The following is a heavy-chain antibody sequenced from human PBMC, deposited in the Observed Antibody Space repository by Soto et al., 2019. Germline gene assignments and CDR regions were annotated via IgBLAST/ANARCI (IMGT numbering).Heavy chain of an antibody. D-gene: IGHD6-19*01. J-gene: IGHJ4*02. Sequence: PGGSLRLSCAASGFTFSNYAMSWVRQAPGKGLEWVSSISHTGNTIYYADSVKGRFTISRDNSKNTLYLQMNSQRVEDTAVYYCVKNQGSGWYFECWGQGTLVTVSS. CDR3: VKNQGSGWYFEC. V-gene: IGHV3-23*01. CDR2: ISHTGNTI. CDR1: GFTFSNYA.